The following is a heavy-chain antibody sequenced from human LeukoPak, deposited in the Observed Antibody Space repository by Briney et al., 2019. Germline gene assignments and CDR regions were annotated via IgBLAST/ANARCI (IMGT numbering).Heavy chain of an antibody. CDR2: MNPNSGNT. CDR3: ARAFGYCSGGSCYSYDAFDI. V-gene: IGHV1-8*01. Sequence: ASVKVSCKASGYTFPSYDINWVRQATGQGLEWMGWMNPNSGNTGYAQRFQGRVTMTRNTSISTAYMELSSLRSEDTAVDYCARAFGYCSGGSCYSYDAFDIWGQGTMVTVSS. J-gene: IGHJ3*02. CDR1: GYTFPSYD. D-gene: IGHD2-15*01.